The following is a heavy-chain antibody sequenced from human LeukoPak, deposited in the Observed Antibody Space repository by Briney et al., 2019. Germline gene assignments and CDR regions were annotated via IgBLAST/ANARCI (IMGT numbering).Heavy chain of an antibody. D-gene: IGHD3-10*01. CDR3: ARGRSYYYGSGSYWFDY. CDR2: INHSGST. V-gene: IGHV4-34*01. Sequence: TSETLSLTCAVYGGSFSGYYWSWIRQPPGKGLEWIGEINHSGSTNYNPSLKSRATISVDTSKNQFSLKLSSVTAADTAVYYCARGRSYYYGSGSYWFDYWGQGTLVTVSS. J-gene: IGHJ4*02. CDR1: GGSFSGYY.